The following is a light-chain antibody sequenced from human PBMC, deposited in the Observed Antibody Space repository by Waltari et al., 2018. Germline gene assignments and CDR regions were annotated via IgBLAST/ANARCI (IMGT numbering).Light chain of an antibody. J-gene: IGLJ2*01. V-gene: IGLV7-46*01. CDR2: DVW. Sequence: QAVVTQEPSLTVSPGGTVTLTCGSSTGAVTSGLYPYWFQQRPGQAPMSLMQDVWSMAAWTPARFSGSLLGGKAALTLSGAQPEDEADYYCSLSYSGIVVFGGGTKLTVL. CDR3: SLSYSGIVV. CDR1: TGAVTSGLY.